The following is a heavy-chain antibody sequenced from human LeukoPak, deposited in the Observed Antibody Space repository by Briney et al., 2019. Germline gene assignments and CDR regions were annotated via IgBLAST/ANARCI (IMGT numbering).Heavy chain of an antibody. CDR3: ARGGEFFRGGSFDY. Sequence: SESLSLTCTVSGGSISSYYWSWSRQPPGKGLECIGYMYYTGSTNYNPSFRSRVTISVDTSKNQFSMKLTSVTAADTAVYYCARGGEFFRGGSFDYWGQGRLATVSS. CDR2: MYYTGST. D-gene: IGHD3-10*01. J-gene: IGHJ4*02. V-gene: IGHV4-59*01. CDR1: GGSISSYY.